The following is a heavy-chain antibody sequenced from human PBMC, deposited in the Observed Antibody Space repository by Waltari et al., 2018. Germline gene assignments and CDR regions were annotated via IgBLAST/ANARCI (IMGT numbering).Heavy chain of an antibody. Sequence: QVQLVQSGAEVKKPGSSVKVSCKASGGTFSSYAISWVRQAPGQGLEWMGRTIPIFGTENYAKKCQCRVTMTADKSTSTAYMELSSLRSEDTAVYYCASGYSSGWYEVAAFDIWGQGTMVTVSS. CDR3: ASGYSSGWYEVAAFDI. CDR1: GGTFSSYA. J-gene: IGHJ3*02. CDR2: TIPIFGTE. V-gene: IGHV1-69*08. D-gene: IGHD6-19*01.